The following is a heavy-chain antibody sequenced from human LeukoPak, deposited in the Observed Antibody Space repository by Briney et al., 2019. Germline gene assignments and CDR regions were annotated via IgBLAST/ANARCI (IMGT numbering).Heavy chain of an antibody. Sequence: SETLSLTCSLSSGSISSYYWNWIRKPPGKGLEWIGYIYYTGSTNYNPSLECRVTMSVDTSKNQFSLKPSSVTAADTAVYYCARGRVPAAIAGLYFDYWGQGTLVSVSS. CDR2: IYYTGST. D-gene: IGHD2-2*01. CDR3: ARGRVPAAIAGLYFDY. J-gene: IGHJ4*02. CDR1: SGSISSYY. V-gene: IGHV4-59*01.